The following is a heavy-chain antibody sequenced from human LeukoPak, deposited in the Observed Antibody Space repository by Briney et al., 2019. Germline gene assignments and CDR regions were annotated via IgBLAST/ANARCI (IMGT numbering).Heavy chain of an antibody. CDR1: GGSISTSSYY. CDR3: AREPNYDFWSGPDYYFDY. D-gene: IGHD3-3*01. V-gene: IGHV4-39*07. J-gene: IGHJ4*02. Sequence: SETLSLTCAVSGGSISTSSYYWGWIRQPPGKGLEWIGSIYYSGSTYYNPSLKSRVTISVDTSKNQFSLRLSSVTAADTAVYYCAREPNYDFWSGPDYYFDYWGQGTLVTVSS. CDR2: IYYSGST.